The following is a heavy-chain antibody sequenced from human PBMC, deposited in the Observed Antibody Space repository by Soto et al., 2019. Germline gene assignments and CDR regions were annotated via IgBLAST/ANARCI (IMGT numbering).Heavy chain of an antibody. V-gene: IGHV3-48*02. D-gene: IGHD3-3*01. CDR3: ARVPLRNPLVYFDY. Sequence: GGSLRLSCAASGFTFSSYSMNWVRQAPGKRLEWVSYISSSSSTIYYADSVKGRFTISRDNAKNSLYLQMNSLRDEDTAVYYCARVPLRNPLVYFDYWGQGTLVTVSS. J-gene: IGHJ4*02. CDR1: GFTFSSYS. CDR2: ISSSSSTI.